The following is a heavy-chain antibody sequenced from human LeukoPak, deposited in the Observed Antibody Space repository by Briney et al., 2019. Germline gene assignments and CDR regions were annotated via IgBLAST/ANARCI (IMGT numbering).Heavy chain of an antibody. V-gene: IGHV3-53*01. D-gene: IGHD3-3*01. Sequence: GGSLRLSCAASGFTVSSNYMSWVRQAPGKGLEWVSVIYSGASTYYADSVKGRFTISRDNSKNTLYLQMNSLRAEDTAVYYCARFTYYDFWSGYLAFSRYGMDVWGQGTTVTVSS. CDR3: ARFTYYDFWSGYLAFSRYGMDV. CDR2: IYSGAST. CDR1: GFTVSSNY. J-gene: IGHJ6*02.